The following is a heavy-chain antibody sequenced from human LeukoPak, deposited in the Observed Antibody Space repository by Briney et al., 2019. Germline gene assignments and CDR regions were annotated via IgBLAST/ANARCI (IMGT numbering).Heavy chain of an antibody. Sequence: SETLSLTCTVSGDSFRSYYWSWIRQPPGKGLEWIGYIYYSGSTNYNPSLKSRVTISVDTSKNQFSQKLNSVTAADTAVYYCARGRNLEWFDYWGQGTLVTVSS. V-gene: IGHV4-59*01. CDR2: IYYSGST. CDR1: GDSFRSYY. CDR3: ARGRNLEWFDY. D-gene: IGHD3-3*01. J-gene: IGHJ5*01.